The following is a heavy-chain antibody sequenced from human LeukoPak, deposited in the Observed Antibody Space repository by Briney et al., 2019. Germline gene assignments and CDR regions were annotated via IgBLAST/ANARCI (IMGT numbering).Heavy chain of an antibody. D-gene: IGHD3-10*01. CDR1: GYSISSGYY. CDR3: ARAIGDRAPHFQH. V-gene: IGHV4-38-2*02. CDR2: IYHSGST. J-gene: IGHJ1*01. Sequence: SETLSLTCTVSGYSISSGYYWGWIRQPPGKGLEWIGSIYHSGSTYDNPSLKSRVTISVDTPKNQFSLKLSSVTAADTAVYYCARAIGDRAPHFQHWGQGTLVTVSS.